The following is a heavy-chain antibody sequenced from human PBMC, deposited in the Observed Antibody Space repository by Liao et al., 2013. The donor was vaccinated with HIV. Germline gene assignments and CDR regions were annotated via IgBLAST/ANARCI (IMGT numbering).Heavy chain of an antibody. D-gene: IGHD3-16*01. J-gene: IGHJ3*02. CDR2: IFYSGST. CDR1: GGSISSSSYY. V-gene: IGHV4-39*07. Sequence: QLQLQESGPGLVRPSETLSLTCTVSGGSISSSSYYWGWIRQPPGKGLEWIGSIFYSGSTDYNPSLKSRVAMSLDTSDNHFSLTLRSATAADTAVYYCARAGGRYAGFDIWGQGQWSPSLQ. CDR3: ARAGGRYAGFDI.